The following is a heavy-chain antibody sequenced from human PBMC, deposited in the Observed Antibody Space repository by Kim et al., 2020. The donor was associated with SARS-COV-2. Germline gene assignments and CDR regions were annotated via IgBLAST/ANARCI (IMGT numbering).Heavy chain of an antibody. J-gene: IGHJ4*02. V-gene: IGHV3-30*07. Sequence: VKGRFTISRANSKITLYLQMNSLRAGDTAVYYCAREGRGDFWSGYYYFDYWGQGTLVTVSS. CDR3: AREGRGDFWSGYYYFDY. D-gene: IGHD3-3*01.